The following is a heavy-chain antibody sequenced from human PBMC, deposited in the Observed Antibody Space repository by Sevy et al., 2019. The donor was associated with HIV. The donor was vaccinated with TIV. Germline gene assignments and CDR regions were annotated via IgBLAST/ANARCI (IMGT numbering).Heavy chain of an antibody. V-gene: IGHV3-23*01. D-gene: IGHD1-20*01. CDR1: GFTFNTYA. CDR3: AKNLRGKYLEGYFDY. J-gene: IGHJ4*02. Sequence: GGSLRLSCTASGFTFNTYAMSWVRRAPGKGLEWVSAIGSGGTTYYVDSVKGRFTIPRDNSKTTLYLQMNSLRVDETAVYYCAKNLRGKYLEGYFDYWGQGILVTVSS. CDR2: IGSGGTT.